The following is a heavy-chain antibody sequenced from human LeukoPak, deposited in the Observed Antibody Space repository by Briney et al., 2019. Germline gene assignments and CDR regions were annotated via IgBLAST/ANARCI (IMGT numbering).Heavy chain of an antibody. CDR1: GFTFSNAW. CDR2: IKSKTDGGTA. V-gene: IGHV3-15*01. D-gene: IGHD3-10*01. Sequence: GGSLRLSCAASGFTFSNAWMSWVRQALGKGLEWVGRIKSKTDGGTADYAAPVKGRFTISRDDSKNTLYLQMNSLKTEDTAVYYCTTDSGEIYYGSGSSAFDYWGQGTLVTVSS. J-gene: IGHJ4*02. CDR3: TTDSGEIYYGSGSSAFDY.